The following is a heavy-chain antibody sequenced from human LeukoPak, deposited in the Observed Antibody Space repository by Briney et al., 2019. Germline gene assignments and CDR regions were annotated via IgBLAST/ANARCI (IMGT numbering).Heavy chain of an antibody. CDR1: GGSISSSSYY. V-gene: IGHV4-39*07. J-gene: IGHJ4*02. CDR3: ARRYYDFWSGKRSYFDY. D-gene: IGHD3-3*01. CDR2: INHSGST. Sequence: SETLSLTCTVSGGSISSSSYYWGWIRQPPGKGLEWIGEINHSGSTNYNPSLKSRVTISVDTSKNQFSLKLSSVTAADTAVYYCARRYYDFWSGKRSYFDYWGQGTLVTVSS.